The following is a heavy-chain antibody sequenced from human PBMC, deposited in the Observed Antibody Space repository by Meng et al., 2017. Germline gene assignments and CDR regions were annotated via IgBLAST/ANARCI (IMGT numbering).Heavy chain of an antibody. D-gene: IGHD6-19*01. Sequence: GESLKISCAASGFTFPAYSMNWVRQAPGKGLEWVSSISSSSSYIYYADSVKGRFTISRDNAKNTLYLQMNSLRAEDTAVYYCARGLIAVAGTLFDYWGQGTLVTVSS. CDR3: ARGLIAVAGTLFDY. J-gene: IGHJ4*02. CDR2: ISSSSSYI. V-gene: IGHV3-21*01. CDR1: GFTFPAYS.